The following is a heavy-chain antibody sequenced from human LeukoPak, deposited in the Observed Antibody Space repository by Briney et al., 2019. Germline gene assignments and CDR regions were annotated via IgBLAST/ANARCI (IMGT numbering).Heavy chain of an antibody. D-gene: IGHD3-10*01. J-gene: IGHJ5*01. Sequence: SETLSLTCTVSGDSINNASYYWGWIRQPPGNGLDWIVSIHYTGNAYYNPSLKSRVTMSVDPSKNHFSLKLTSLSAADTAVYYCVRRLAVRGMGFDPWGQGMLVTVSS. CDR2: IHYTGNA. CDR3: VRRLAVRGMGFDP. V-gene: IGHV4-39*02. CDR1: GDSINNASYY.